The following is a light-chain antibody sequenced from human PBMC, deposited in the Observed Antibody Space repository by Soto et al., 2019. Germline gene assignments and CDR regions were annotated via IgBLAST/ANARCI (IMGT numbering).Light chain of an antibody. CDR2: DAS. V-gene: IGKV1-33*01. Sequence: DIQMTQSPSSLSASVGDRVTITCQASHDISNYLNWYQQKPGIAPKLLIYDASNLETGVPSRFSGSGSGTDFTFTISSLQPEDIATYYCQQYDNLPSFGPGTKVDIK. CDR1: HDISNY. CDR3: QQYDNLPS. J-gene: IGKJ3*01.